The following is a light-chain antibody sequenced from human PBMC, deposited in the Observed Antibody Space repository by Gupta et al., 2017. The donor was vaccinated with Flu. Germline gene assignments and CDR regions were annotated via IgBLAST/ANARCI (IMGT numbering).Light chain of an antibody. J-gene: IGLJ1*01. CDR1: SSDVGGYNY. V-gene: IGLV2-11*01. CDR2: DVS. CDR3: CSDAGSDTFV. Sequence: SALTQPRSVSGSPGPSVTISCTGTSSDVGGYNYVSWYQQHPGKAHKLMIYDVSKRTAGVPDCFSGSTSGNTASLTISGRQAEEEADYYCCSDAGSDTFVFGTGTKVTVL.